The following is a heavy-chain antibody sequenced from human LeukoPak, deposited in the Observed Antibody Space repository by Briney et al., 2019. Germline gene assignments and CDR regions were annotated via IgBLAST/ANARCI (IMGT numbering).Heavy chain of an antibody. V-gene: IGHV3-11*01. Sequence: TGGSLRLSCAASGFTFSDYYMSWIRQAPGKGLEWVSYISSSGSTIYYADSVKGRFTISRDNAKNSLYLQMNSLRAEDTAVYYCARDGVVVVAATPPYYYYYYGMDVWGQGTTVTVSS. CDR1: GFTFSDYY. J-gene: IGHJ6*02. CDR3: ARDGVVVVAATPPYYYYYYGMDV. CDR2: ISSSGSTI. D-gene: IGHD2-15*01.